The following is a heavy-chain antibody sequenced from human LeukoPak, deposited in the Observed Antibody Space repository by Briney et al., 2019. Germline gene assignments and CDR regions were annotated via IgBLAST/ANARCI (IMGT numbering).Heavy chain of an antibody. D-gene: IGHD3-10*01. CDR2: INPNSGGT. Sequence: ASVKVSCKASGYTFTGYYMHWVRQAPRQGLEWMGWINPNSGGTNYAQKFQGRVTMTRDTSISTAYMELSRLRSDDTAVYYCARDQVYYYGSGSYQLSYMDVWGKGTTVTVSS. CDR3: ARDQVYYYGSGSYQLSYMDV. V-gene: IGHV1-2*02. CDR1: GYTFTGYY. J-gene: IGHJ6*03.